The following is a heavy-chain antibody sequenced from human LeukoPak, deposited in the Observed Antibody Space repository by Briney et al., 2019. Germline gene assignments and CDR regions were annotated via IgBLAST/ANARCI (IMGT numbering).Heavy chain of an antibody. D-gene: IGHD3-22*01. V-gene: IGHV3-23*01. J-gene: IGHJ4*02. Sequence: GGTLSLSCAASGFTFSSFGMSWVRQAPGKGLEWISAISVSGGSTYYADSVKGRFTISRDNSKNTLYLQMNSLRAEDTAVYYCAKLLYYYDSSQPYWGQGTLVTVSS. CDR3: AKLLYYYDSSQPY. CDR2: ISVSGGST. CDR1: GFTFSSFG.